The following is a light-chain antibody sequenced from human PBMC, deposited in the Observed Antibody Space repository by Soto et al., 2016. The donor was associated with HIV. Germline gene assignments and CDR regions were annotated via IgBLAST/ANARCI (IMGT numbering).Light chain of an antibody. CDR2: GAS. CDR1: QGIGND. Sequence: DIQMTQSPSSLSASVGDRVTITCRASQGIGNDLAWFQQQPGKAPKSLIYGASSLQRGVPARFSGTGSGTEFTFTISGLQPEDFATYFCLQHNRYPYTFGQGSKVEIK. V-gene: IGKV1-17*01. CDR3: LQHNRYPYT. J-gene: IGKJ2*01.